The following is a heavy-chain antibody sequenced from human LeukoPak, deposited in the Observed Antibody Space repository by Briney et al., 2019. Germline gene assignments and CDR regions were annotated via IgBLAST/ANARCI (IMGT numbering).Heavy chain of an antibody. J-gene: IGHJ4*02. D-gene: IGHD5-18*01. V-gene: IGHV4-59*01. CDR2: IYYSGST. CDR3: ARAVYTAMGLDY. CDR1: GGSISSYY. Sequence: SETLSLTCTVSGGSISSYYWSWIRQPPGKGLEWVGYIYYSGSTNYNPSLKSRVTISVDTSKNQFSLKLSSVTAADTAVYYCARAVYTAMGLDYWGQGTLVTVSS.